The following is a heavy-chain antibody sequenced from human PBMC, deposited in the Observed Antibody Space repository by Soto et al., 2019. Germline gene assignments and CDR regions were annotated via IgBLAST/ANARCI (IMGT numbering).Heavy chain of an antibody. D-gene: IGHD2-2*02. J-gene: IGHJ4*02. CDR1: GFSLSTSGVG. CDR3: AHRLQTCSSTSCYIVPFDY. V-gene: IGHV2-5*02. CDR2: IYWDDDK. Sequence: QITLKESGPTLVKPTQTLTLTCTFSGFSLSTSGVGVGWIRQPPGKALEWLALIYWDDDKRYSPSLKSRLTITKDTSKNQVVLTMTDMAPVDTATYYCAHRLQTCSSTSCYIVPFDYWGQGTLVTVSS.